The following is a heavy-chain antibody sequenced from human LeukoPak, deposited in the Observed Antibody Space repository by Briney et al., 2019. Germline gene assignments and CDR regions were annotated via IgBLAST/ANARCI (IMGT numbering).Heavy chain of an antibody. CDR2: INHSGST. CDR3: ARDSGYYDSSGYT. V-gene: IGHV4-34*01. J-gene: IGHJ5*02. CDR1: GFTFSSY. D-gene: IGHD3-22*01. Sequence: GSLRLSCAASGFTFSSYWSWIRQPPGKGLEWIGEINHSGSTNYNPSLKSRVTISVDTSKNQFSLKLSSATAADTAVYYCARDSGYYDSSGYTWGQGTLVTVSS.